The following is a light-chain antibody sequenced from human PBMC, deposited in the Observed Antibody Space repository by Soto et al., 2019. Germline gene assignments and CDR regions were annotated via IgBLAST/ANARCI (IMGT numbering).Light chain of an antibody. CDR2: AAS. CDR1: QSISSY. Sequence: DIQMTQSPSSLSASVGDRVTITCRASQSISSYLNWYQQKPGKAPKLLIYAASSLQSGVPSRFSGSGSGTDFHLTISSLQPEDFATYYCQQSYSTLYTFGQGTKLEIK. V-gene: IGKV1-39*01. J-gene: IGKJ2*01. CDR3: QQSYSTLYT.